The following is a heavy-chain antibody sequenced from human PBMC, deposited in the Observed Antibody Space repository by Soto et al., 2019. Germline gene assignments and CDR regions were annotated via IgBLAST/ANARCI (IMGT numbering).Heavy chain of an antibody. J-gene: IGHJ4*02. D-gene: IGHD3-9*01. Sequence: GGSLRLSCAASGFTFSSYGTHWVRQAPGKGLEWVAVISCDGSNKYYADSVKGRFTISRDNSKNTLYLRMNSLRAEDTAVYYCASPYVGLADYWGQGTLVTVSS. V-gene: IGHV3-30*03. CDR3: ASPYVGLADY. CDR1: GFTFSSYG. CDR2: ISCDGSNK.